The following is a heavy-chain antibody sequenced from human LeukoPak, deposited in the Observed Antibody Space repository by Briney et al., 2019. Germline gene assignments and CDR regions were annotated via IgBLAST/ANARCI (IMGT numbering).Heavy chain of an antibody. V-gene: IGHV1-69*01. CDR2: IIPIFGTA. D-gene: IGHD5-18*01. CDR1: GGTLSSYA. J-gene: IGHJ4*02. Sequence: GASVKVSCTASGGTLSSYAISWVRQAPGQGLERMGGIIPIFGTANYAQKFQGRVTITADESTSTAYMELSSLRSEDTAVYYCANSDTAMAHYYFDYWGQGTLVTVSS. CDR3: ANSDTAMAHYYFDY.